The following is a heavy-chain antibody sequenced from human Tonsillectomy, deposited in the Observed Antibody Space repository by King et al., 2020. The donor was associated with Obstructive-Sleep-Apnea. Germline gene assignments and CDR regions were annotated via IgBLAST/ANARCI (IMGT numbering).Heavy chain of an antibody. D-gene: IGHD3-3*01. J-gene: IGHJ4*02. CDR1: GGSISSYY. CDR3: VRHYPYYDFWSGYYDY. V-gene: IGHV4-59*08. Sequence: VQLQESGPGLVKPSETLSLTCTVSGGSISSYYWSWIRQPPGKGLEWIGYFYYSGSTNYNPSLKSRVTISGDTSKNHFSLKLSSVTAADTAVYYCVRHYPYYDFWSGYYDYWGQGTLVTVSS. CDR2: FYYSGST.